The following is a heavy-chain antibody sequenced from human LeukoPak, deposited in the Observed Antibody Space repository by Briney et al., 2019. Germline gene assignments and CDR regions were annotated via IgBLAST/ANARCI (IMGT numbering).Heavy chain of an antibody. CDR3: ARDSDYPRAHGFDI. D-gene: IGHD3-16*01. V-gene: IGHV3-48*01. CDR2: ITTSSSTI. CDR1: GFTFSSYN. J-gene: IGHJ3*02. Sequence: GGSLRLSCAASGFTFSSYNMNWVRQAPGKGLEWVSFITTSSSTIYYADSVKGRFTISRDNDKNSLYLQMNSLRAEDTAVYYCARDSDYPRAHGFDIWGQGTMVTVSS.